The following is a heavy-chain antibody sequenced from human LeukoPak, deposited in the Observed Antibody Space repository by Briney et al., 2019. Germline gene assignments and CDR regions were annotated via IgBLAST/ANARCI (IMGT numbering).Heavy chain of an antibody. J-gene: IGHJ2*01. D-gene: IGHD2-15*01. CDR1: GFTFSSYS. CDR2: ISSSSSTI. Sequence: GGSLRLSCAASGFTFSSYSMNWVRHAPGKGLEWVSYISSSSSTIYYADSVKGRFTISRDNAKNSLYLQMNSLRAEDTAVYYCARDLKVVVADWYFDLWGRGTLVTVS. CDR3: ARDLKVVVADWYFDL. V-gene: IGHV3-48*04.